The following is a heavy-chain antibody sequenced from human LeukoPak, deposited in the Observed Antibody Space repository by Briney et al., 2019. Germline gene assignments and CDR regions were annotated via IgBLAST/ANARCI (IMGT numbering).Heavy chain of an antibody. V-gene: IGHV1-46*01. CDR3: AREAGAGNSGPHFDY. CDR1: GYTFTSYY. J-gene: IGHJ4*02. CDR2: INPSGGST. Sequence: ASVKVSCKASGYTFTSYYMHWVRQAPGQGLEWMGIINPSGGSTSYAQKFQGRVTMTRDTSTSTVYMELSSLRSEDTAVYYCAREAGAGNSGPHFDYWGQGTLVTVSS. D-gene: IGHD4-23*01.